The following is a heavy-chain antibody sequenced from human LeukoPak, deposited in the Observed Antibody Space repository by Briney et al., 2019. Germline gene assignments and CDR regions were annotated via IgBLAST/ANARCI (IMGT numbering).Heavy chain of an antibody. D-gene: IGHD3-16*01. CDR2: IDSGGSDT. V-gene: IGHV3-74*01. CDR1: GFTFSRHC. Sequence: GGSLRLSCAASGFTFSRHCMHWVRQAPGKGLVWVSRIDSGGSDTRYADFVGGRFTISRDNANNTLYLQINSLSAEDTAVYYCYVHHYYYYMDVWGKGTTVTVSS. CDR3: YVHHYYYYMDV. J-gene: IGHJ6*03.